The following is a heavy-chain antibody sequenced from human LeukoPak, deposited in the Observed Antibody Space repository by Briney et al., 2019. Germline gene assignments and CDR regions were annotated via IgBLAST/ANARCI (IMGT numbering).Heavy chain of an antibody. CDR3: ARNYGHNSKYFDF. Sequence: GASVKVSCKASGSTFTDYFIHWVRQAPGQGLEWMGWIRPNSGDTHYAQRFQGRVTMTRDTSVSTAHMELSSLRSDDTAIYYCARNYGHNSKYFDFWGQGTLVTVSS. CDR2: IRPNSGDT. D-gene: IGHD4-17*01. CDR1: GSTFTDYF. V-gene: IGHV1-2*02. J-gene: IGHJ4*02.